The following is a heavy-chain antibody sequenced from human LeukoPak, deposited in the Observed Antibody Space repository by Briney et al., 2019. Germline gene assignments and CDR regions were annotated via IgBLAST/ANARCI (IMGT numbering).Heavy chain of an antibody. CDR1: GFTFSTFW. J-gene: IGHJ4*02. CDR2: IEQGGSEK. V-gene: IGHV3-7*01. Sequence: GGSLRLSCAASGFTFSTFWMSWVRQAPGKGLEWVANIEQGGSEKYYVDSVKGRFTISRDNAKNSLYLQMNSLRAEDTAVYYCARVPWSSVTILDYWGQGTLVTVSS. CDR3: ARVPWSSVTILDY. D-gene: IGHD3-10*01.